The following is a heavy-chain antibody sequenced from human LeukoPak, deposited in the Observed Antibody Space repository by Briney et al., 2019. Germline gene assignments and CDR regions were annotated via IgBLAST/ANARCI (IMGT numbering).Heavy chain of an antibody. CDR3: ARLTDYYGSGSYLPGGHYYYYMDV. J-gene: IGHJ6*03. CDR1: GFTFSSYG. D-gene: IGHD3-10*01. Sequence: GGSLRLSCAASGFTFSSYGMSWVRQAPGKGLEWVSAISGSGGSTYYADSVKGRFTISRDNSKNTLYLQMNSLRAEDTAVYYCARLTDYYGSGSYLPGGHYYYYMDVWGKGTTVTISS. V-gene: IGHV3-23*01. CDR2: ISGSGGST.